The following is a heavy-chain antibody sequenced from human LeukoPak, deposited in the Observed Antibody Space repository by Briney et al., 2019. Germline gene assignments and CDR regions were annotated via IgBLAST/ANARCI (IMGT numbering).Heavy chain of an antibody. J-gene: IGHJ4*02. D-gene: IGHD5-24*01. V-gene: IGHV1-69*13. CDR1: GGTFSSYA. Sequence: ASVKVSCEASGGTFSSYAISWVRQAPGQGLEWMGGIIPILGTANYAQKFQGRVTITADESTSTAYMELSSLRSEDTAVYYCAREGEMATNVFDYWGQGTLVTVSS. CDR3: AREGEMATNVFDY. CDR2: IIPILGTA.